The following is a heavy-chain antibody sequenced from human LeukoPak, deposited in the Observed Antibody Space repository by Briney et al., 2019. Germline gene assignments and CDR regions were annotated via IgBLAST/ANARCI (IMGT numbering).Heavy chain of an antibody. CDR2: INHSGST. CDR1: GGSFSGYY. D-gene: IGHD3-10*01. J-gene: IGHJ3*02. Sequence: XETLSLTCAVYGGSFSGYYWSWIRQPPGKGLEWIGEINHSGSTNYNPSLKSRVTISVDTSKNQFSLKLSSVTAADTAVYYSARGSRLLFRRNAFDIWGQGTMVTVSS. V-gene: IGHV4-34*01. CDR3: ARGSRLLFRRNAFDI.